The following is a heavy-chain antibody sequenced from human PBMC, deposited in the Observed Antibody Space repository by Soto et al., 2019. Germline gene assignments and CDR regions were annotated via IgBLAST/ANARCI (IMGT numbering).Heavy chain of an antibody. V-gene: IGHV3-74*01. D-gene: IGHD4-17*01. CDR3: ARHDYGDSDAFDI. CDR1: GFTFSSYW. J-gene: IGHJ3*02. CDR2: INSDGSST. Sequence: VGSLRLSCAASGFTFSSYWMHWVRQAPGKGLVWVSRINSDGSSTSYADSVKGRFTISRDNAKNTLYLQMNSLRAEDTAVYYCARHDYGDSDAFDIWGQGTMVTVSS.